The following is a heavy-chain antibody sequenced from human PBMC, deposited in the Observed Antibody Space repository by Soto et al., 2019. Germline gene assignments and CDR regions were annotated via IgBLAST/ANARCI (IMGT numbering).Heavy chain of an antibody. D-gene: IGHD5-18*01. V-gene: IGHV4-39*01. CDR2: IYYSGST. CDR1: GGSISSSSYY. J-gene: IGHJ5*02. Sequence: SETLSLTFTVSGGSISSSSYYWGWIRQPPGKGLEWIGSIYYSGSTYYNPSLKSRVTISVDTSKNQFSLKLSSVTAADTAVYYCARQFLLPPTAMAINWFDPWGQGTLVTVSS. CDR3: ARQFLLPPTAMAINWFDP.